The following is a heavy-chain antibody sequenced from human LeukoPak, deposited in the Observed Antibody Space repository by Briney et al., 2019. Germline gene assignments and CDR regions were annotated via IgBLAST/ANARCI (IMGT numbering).Heavy chain of an antibody. CDR2: IYYSGST. V-gene: IGHV4-39*07. CDR3: ARDSSWATNWFDP. CDR1: GGSISSSSYY. J-gene: IGHJ5*02. Sequence: SETLSLTCTVSGGSISSSSYYWGWIRQPPGKGLEWIGSIYYSGSTYYNPSLKSRVTISVDTSKNQFSLKLSSVTAADTAVYYCARDSSWATNWFDPWGQGTLVTVSS. D-gene: IGHD6-13*01.